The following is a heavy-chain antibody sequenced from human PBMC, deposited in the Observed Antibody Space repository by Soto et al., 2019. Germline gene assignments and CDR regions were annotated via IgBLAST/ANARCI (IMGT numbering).Heavy chain of an antibody. CDR1: GASISSTTYC. CDR2: IYYSGNT. J-gene: IGHJ5*02. Sequence: PSETLSLTCTVSGASISSTTYCWSWIRQHPGQGLEWIGDIYYSGNTYYNPSLKSRVTLSVDTSMNQFSLKLSSVTAADTAVYYCTRGKIGTTTPKRNRFDPWGQGTLVTVS. D-gene: IGHD2-2*01. V-gene: IGHV4-31*06. CDR3: TRGKIGTTTPKRNRFDP.